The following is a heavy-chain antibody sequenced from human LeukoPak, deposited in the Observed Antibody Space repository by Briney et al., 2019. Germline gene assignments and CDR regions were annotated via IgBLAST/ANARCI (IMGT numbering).Heavy chain of an antibody. CDR2: IRSKAFGGAT. V-gene: IGHV3-49*04. Sequence: GGSLRLSCTGSGHTFGDYAMSWVRQSPGKGLEWVSLIRSKAFGGATEYAASVKGRFTISRDDSKSIAYLQMNSLKTEDTAMYYCTRDGGTLDYWGQGTLVTVSS. J-gene: IGHJ4*02. CDR1: GHTFGDYA. D-gene: IGHD3-16*01. CDR3: TRDGGTLDY.